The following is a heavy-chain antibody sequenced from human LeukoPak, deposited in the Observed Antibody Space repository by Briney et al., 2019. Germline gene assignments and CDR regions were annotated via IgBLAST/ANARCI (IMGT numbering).Heavy chain of an antibody. CDR2: ISYDGSNK. V-gene: IGHV3-30-3*01. J-gene: IGHJ4*02. D-gene: IGHD3-16*02. Sequence: GGSLRLSCAASGFTFSSYAMHWVHQAPGKGLEWVAVISYDGSNKYYADSVKGRFTISRDNSKNTLYLQMNSLRAEDTAVYYCARDPPGGYQFDYWGQGTLVTVSS. CDR3: ARDPPGGYQFDY. CDR1: GFTFSSYA.